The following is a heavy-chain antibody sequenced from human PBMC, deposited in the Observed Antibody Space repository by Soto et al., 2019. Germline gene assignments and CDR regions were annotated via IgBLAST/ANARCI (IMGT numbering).Heavy chain of an antibody. V-gene: IGHV5-51*01. CDR3: ARLVNYDFWSEYPYYFDY. D-gene: IGHD3-3*01. CDR1: GYSFTSYW. Sequence: GESLKLSCKGSGYSFTSYWIGWVRQMPGKGLEWMGIIYPGDSDTRYSPSFQGQVTISADKSLSTAYPQWSSLKASDTAMYYCARLVNYDFWSEYPYYFDYWGQGTLVTVSS. CDR2: IYPGDSDT. J-gene: IGHJ4*02.